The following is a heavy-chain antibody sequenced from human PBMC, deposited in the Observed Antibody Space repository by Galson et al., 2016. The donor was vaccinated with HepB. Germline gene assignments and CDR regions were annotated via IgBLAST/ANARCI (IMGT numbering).Heavy chain of an antibody. Sequence: SETLSLTCAVYGGSFSGYYWSWIRQPPGKGLEWIGEINHSGSTNYNPSLKSRVTISVDTSKNQFSLKLSSVTAADTAVYYCARGDNPDYGDYASAYYYMDVWGQGILVTVSS. V-gene: IGHV4-34*01. D-gene: IGHD4-17*01. CDR2: INHSGST. J-gene: IGHJ6*03. CDR1: GGSFSGYY. CDR3: ARGDNPDYGDYASAYYYMDV.